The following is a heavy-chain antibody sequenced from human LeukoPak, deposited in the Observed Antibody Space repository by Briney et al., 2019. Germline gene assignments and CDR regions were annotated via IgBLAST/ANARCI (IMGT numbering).Heavy chain of an antibody. D-gene: IGHD2-21*01. CDR3: ARVIVGWAWFDP. J-gene: IGHJ5*02. V-gene: IGHV4-30-2*01. CDR2: IYHSGST. Sequence: PSETLSLTCAVSGGSISSGGYSWSWLRQPPGKGLEWIGYIYHSGSTYYNPSLKSRVTISVDRSKNQFPLKLSSVTAADTAVYYCARVIVGWAWFDPWGQGTLVTVSS. CDR1: GGSISSGGYS.